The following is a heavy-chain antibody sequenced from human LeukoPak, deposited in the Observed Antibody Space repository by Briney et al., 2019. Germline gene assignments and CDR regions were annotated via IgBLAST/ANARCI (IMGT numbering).Heavy chain of an antibody. CDR1: GLSFSSHF. J-gene: IGHJ5*01. V-gene: IGHV3-30*18. CDR2: ISYDGTQK. CDR3: AKEGLTGYSSSWFDY. Sequence: PGGSLRLSCAASGLSFSSHFMHWVRQAPGKGLEWVAVISYDGTQKYSADSVKGRFTISRDNSKNTVYLQMNGLRPEDTAVYYCAKEGLTGYSSSWFDYWGQGTLVTVSS. D-gene: IGHD6-13*01.